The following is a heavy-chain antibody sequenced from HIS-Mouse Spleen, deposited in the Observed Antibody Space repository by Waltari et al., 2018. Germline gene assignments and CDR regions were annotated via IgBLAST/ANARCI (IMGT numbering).Heavy chain of an antibody. V-gene: IGHV3-30*03. J-gene: IGHJ4*02. CDR3: ATLRWGYEYNSFDY. Sequence: PGRSLRLSCAASGFTFSSYGMHWVRQAPGQGLGWVAVISYVGSNKYYAESVKGRFTISRDNSKNTLYLQMNSLRAEDTAVYYCATLRWGYEYNSFDYWGQGTLVTVSS. CDR1: GFTFSSYG. CDR2: ISYVGSNK. D-gene: IGHD7-27*01.